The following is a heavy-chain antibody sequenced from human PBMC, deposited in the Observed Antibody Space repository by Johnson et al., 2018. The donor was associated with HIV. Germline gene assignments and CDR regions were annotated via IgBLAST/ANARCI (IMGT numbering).Heavy chain of an antibody. V-gene: IGHV3-13*01. J-gene: IGHJ3*02. CDR2: IGSAGDT. D-gene: IGHD5-24*01. Sequence: VQLVESVGGVVQPGGSLRLSCAASEFTFSNYDMHWVRQATGKGLEWVSAIGSAGDTYYPGSVKGRFTISRENAKNSLYLQMNSLTAGDTAVYYCARGCRDGYTCDAFDIWGQGTMVTVSS. CDR3: ARGCRDGYTCDAFDI. CDR1: EFTFSNYD.